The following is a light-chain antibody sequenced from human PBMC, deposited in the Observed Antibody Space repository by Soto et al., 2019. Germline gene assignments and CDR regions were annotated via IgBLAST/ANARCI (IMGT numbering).Light chain of an antibody. CDR1: QSVSSSF. CDR2: CAS. Sequence: EIVLTQSPGTLSLSPGEGATLSCRASQSVSSSFLAWYQQKPGQAPRLLIYCASSRATGIPARFSGSGSGTDFTLTISRLQPEDVAVYYCQQYGSSPVTFGGGTKVEIK. V-gene: IGKV3-20*01. J-gene: IGKJ4*01. CDR3: QQYGSSPVT.